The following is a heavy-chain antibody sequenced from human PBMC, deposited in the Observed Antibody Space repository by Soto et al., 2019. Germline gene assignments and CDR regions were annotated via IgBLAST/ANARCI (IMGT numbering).Heavy chain of an antibody. CDR1: GFSLSTSGVG. D-gene: IGHD3-9*01. Sequence: KSGPTLVNPTQTLTLTCTFSGFSLSTSGVGVGWIRQPPGKALEWLALIYWDDDKRYSPSLKSRLTITKDTSKNQVVLTMTNMDPVDTATYYCAHRRDFNYDILTGYYMSWFDPWGQGTLVTVSS. J-gene: IGHJ5*02. V-gene: IGHV2-5*02. CDR3: AHRRDFNYDILTGYYMSWFDP. CDR2: IYWDDDK.